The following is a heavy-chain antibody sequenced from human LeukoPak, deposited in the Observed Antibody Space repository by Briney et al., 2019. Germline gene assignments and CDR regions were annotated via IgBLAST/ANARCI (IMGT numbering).Heavy chain of an antibody. Sequence: GGSLRLSCTASGFTFDNYAMSWFRQAPGKGLEWVGFIRSKIYGGTTEYAASVKGRFTISRDDSKSIAQLQMTSLKSEDTAVYYCIRYSGDADYWGQGTLVTVSS. V-gene: IGHV3-49*03. CDR3: IRYSGDADY. CDR2: IRSKIYGGTT. J-gene: IGHJ4*02. D-gene: IGHD5-12*01. CDR1: GFTFDNYA.